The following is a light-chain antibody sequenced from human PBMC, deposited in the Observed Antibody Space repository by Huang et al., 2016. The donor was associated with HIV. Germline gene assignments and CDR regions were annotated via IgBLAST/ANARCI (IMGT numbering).Light chain of an antibody. CDR1: QNIDSW. J-gene: IGKJ1*01. Sequence: DIQLTQSPSTLSASEGDRVTITCRASQNIDSWLAWYQQKPGKAPKLLIDRASVSESEVPARFTGSGSGTDFALTLNRLETDEFATYCCHQYKSYPWTFGQGTNV. V-gene: IGKV1-5*03. CDR3: HQYKSYPWT. CDR2: RAS.